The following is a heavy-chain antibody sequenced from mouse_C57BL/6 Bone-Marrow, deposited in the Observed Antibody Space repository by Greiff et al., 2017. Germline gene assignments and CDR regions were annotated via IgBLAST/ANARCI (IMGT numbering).Heavy chain of an antibody. J-gene: IGHJ3*01. D-gene: IGHD4-1*02. CDR3: ARSNWDPWFAY. CDR2: IDPSDSYT. CDR1: GYTFTSYW. V-gene: IGHV1-50*01. Sequence: VQLQQPGAELVKPGASVKLSCKASGYTFTSYWMQWVKQRPGQGLEWIGEIDPSDSYTNYNQKFKGKATLTVETSSSTAYMQLSSLTSEDSAVYYCARSNWDPWFAYWGQGTLVTVSA.